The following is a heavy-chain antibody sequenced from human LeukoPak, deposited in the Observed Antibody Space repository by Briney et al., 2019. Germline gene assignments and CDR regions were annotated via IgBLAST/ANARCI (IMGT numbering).Heavy chain of an antibody. CDR1: GFTFSNFA. CDR3: ARSQYCGGDCYTYFDY. Sequence: GGSLRLSCAASGFTFSNFAMSWVRQAPGKGLEWVSSISSSSSYIYYADSVKGRFTISRDNAKNSLYLQMNSLRAEDTAVYYCARSQYCGGDCYTYFDYWGQGTLVTVSS. CDR2: ISSSSSYI. J-gene: IGHJ4*02. V-gene: IGHV3-21*01. D-gene: IGHD2-21*02.